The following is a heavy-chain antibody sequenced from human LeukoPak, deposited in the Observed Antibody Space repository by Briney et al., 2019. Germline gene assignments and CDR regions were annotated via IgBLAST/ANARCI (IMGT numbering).Heavy chain of an antibody. D-gene: IGHD2-2*01. CDR3: ARPRGCGSSRCNNFDY. V-gene: IGHV3-7*01. J-gene: IGHJ4*02. CDR1: GFTFRDFS. CDR2: MNEYGSEI. Sequence: GGSLRLSCSVSGFTFRDFSMSWVRQAPGKGLEWVAKMNEYGSEIFYVDSVKGRYTISRDNGKNSQYLQMNRLRAEDTAVYYCARPRGCGSSRCNNFDYWGQGTLVTVSS.